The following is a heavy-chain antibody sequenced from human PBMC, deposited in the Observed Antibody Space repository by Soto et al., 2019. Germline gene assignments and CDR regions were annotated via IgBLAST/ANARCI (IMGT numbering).Heavy chain of an antibody. V-gene: IGHV1-18*04. CDR3: ARDHPDY. CDR2: ISTYNGDT. J-gene: IGHJ4*02. CDR1: GYTFTSYG. Sequence: QVQLVQSGAEVKKPGASVKVSCKASGYTFTSYGLNWVRQAPGQGLAWVGWISTYNGDTNYTQKFQGRVTMTTDTSTSTAYMELRSLRSDDTAVYYCARDHPDYWGKGTLVTVSS.